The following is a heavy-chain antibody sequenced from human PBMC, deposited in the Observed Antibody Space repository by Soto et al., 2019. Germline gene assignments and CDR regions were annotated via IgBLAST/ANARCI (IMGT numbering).Heavy chain of an antibody. J-gene: IGHJ4*02. CDR2: ISSSSSYI. V-gene: IGHV3-21*01. CDR3: ARASSDYLSYFDY. CDR1: GFTFSSYS. Sequence: PGGSLRLSCAASGFTFSSYSMNWVRQAPGKGLEWVSSISSSSSYIYYADSVKGRFTISRDNAKNSLYLQMNSLRAEDTAVYYCARASSDYLSYFDYWGQGTLATVPS. D-gene: IGHD4-17*01.